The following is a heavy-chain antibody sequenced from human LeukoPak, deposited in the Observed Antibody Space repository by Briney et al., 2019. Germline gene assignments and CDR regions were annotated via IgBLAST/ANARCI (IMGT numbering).Heavy chain of an antibody. CDR3: ARRGSSNWFFGY. CDR1: GGSISSCDYY. J-gene: IGHJ4*02. CDR2: IYYSRST. Sequence: SETLSLTCTVSGGSISSCDYYWSWIRQPPGKGLESIGYIYYSRSTYYNPSLKRRPTISVDTYKNPFSMKVSSVTAADTAVYYCARRGSSNWFFGYWGQGTLVTVSS. V-gene: IGHV4-30-4*08. D-gene: IGHD6-13*01.